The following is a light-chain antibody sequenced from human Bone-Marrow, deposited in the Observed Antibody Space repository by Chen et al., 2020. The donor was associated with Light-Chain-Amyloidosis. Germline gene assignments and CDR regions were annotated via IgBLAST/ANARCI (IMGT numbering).Light chain of an antibody. J-gene: IGKJ5*01. CDR1: QSVSSSY. CDR2: GAS. V-gene: IGKV3-20*01. Sequence: EIVLTQSPGTLSLSPGERATLSCRASQSVSSSYLAWYQQKPGQAPRLLIYGASSRATGIPDRFSCRGSGTDFTLPISRLEPEDFAVYYCHQYGSSPPVTFGQGTRLEIK. CDR3: HQYGSSPPVT.